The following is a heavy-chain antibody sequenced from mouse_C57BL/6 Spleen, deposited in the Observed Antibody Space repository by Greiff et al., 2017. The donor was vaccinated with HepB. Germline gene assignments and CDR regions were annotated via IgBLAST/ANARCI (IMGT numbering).Heavy chain of an antibody. CDR2: INPGSGGT. V-gene: IGHV1-54*01. CDR3: ARGRGSSGPFDY. Sequence: QVQLQQSGAELVRPGTSVKVSCKASGYAFTNYLIEWVKQRPGQGLEWIGVINPGSGGTNYNEKFKGKATLTADKSSSTAYMQLSSLTSEDSAVYFCARGRGSSGPFDYWGQGTTLTVSS. J-gene: IGHJ2*01. D-gene: IGHD3-2*02. CDR1: GYAFTNYL.